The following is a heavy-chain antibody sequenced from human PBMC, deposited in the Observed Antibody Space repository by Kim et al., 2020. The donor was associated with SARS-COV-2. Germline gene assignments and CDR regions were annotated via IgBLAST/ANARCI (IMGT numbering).Heavy chain of an antibody. CDR3: ASGYKSLFWFGNTLAPNYFAA. CDR2: IYYGGST. V-gene: IGHV4-31*03. CDR1: GASIRSPTYT. Sequence: SETLSLTCTVSGASIRSPTYTWNWIRQHPGKGLEWIAYIYYGGSTHYNPSLESRVTISIDTSNNQFSLKLTSVTAADTAVYYCASGYKSLFWFGNTLAPNYFAAWGQGWPLTVPS. J-gene: IGHJ5*02. D-gene: IGHD3-10*01.